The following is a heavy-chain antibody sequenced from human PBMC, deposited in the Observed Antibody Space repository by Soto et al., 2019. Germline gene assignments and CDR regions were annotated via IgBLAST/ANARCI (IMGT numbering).Heavy chain of an antibody. V-gene: IGHV1-18*04. J-gene: IGHJ4*02. D-gene: IGHD6-25*01. CDR2: IGAFNGNT. CDR3: ARAVGAALDY. CDR1: GYSFSTYS. Sequence: QVQLVQSGAEVKKPGASVKVSCKASGYSFSTYSFSWVRQAPGQGLEWMGWIGAFNGNTNYAQKFQGRVAMTTDTSTTTVYMELGSLTSDDTAVYYSARAVGAALDYWGQGTLVTVSS.